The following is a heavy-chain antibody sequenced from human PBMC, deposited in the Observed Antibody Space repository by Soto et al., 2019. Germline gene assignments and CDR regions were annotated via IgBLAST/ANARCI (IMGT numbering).Heavy chain of an antibody. CDR2: IYYSGTT. V-gene: IGHV4-59*12. J-gene: IGHJ5*02. Sequence: SDTLSLTCTVSGGSISSYYWIWIRQPPGKGLEWIGYIYYSGTTNYNPSLKSRVTISVDTSKNQFSLKLSSVTAADTAVYYCARRPGGYSYDYQFWAWFDPWGQGTQVTVYS. CDR3: ARRPGGYSYDYQFWAWFDP. CDR1: GGSISSYY. D-gene: IGHD5-18*01.